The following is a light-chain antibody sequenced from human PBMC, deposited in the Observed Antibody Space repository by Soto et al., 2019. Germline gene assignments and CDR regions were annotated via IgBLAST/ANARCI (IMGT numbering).Light chain of an antibody. V-gene: IGLV2-14*01. CDR3: SSYTGSSIQV. CDR1: YSDIGAYNY. Sequence: QSALTQPASVSGSPGQSITISCTGTYSDIGAYNYVSWFQQHPGKAPKLMIYEVINRPSGVSNRFSGSKSGNTASLTISGLQAEDEADYYCSSYTGSSIQVFGTGTKVTVL. CDR2: EVI. J-gene: IGLJ1*01.